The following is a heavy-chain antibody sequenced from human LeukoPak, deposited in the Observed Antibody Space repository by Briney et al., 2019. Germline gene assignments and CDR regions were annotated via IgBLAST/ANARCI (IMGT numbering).Heavy chain of an antibody. CDR2: IIPIFGTA. Sequence: GASVKVSCKASGGTFSSYAISWVRQAPGQGLEWMGRIIPIFGTANYAQKFQGRVTITADKSTSTAYMELSSLRSEDTAVYYCARDVPSGTTGTTYFQHWGQGTLVTVSS. D-gene: IGHD1-1*01. J-gene: IGHJ1*01. CDR3: ARDVPSGTTGTTYFQH. CDR1: GGTFSSYA. V-gene: IGHV1-69*06.